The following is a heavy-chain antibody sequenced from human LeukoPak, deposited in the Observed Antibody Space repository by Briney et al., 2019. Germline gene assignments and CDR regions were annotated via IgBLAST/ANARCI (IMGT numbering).Heavy chain of an antibody. CDR2: ISSSSSYI. Sequence: PGGSLRLSCAASGFTFSSYSMNWVRQAPGKGLEWVSSISSSSSYIYYADSLKGRFTISGDNAKNSLYLQMNSLRAEDTAVYYCARDGGSITGTTGLFDYWGQGTLVTVSS. D-gene: IGHD1-7*01. CDR3: ARDGGSITGTTGLFDY. CDR1: GFTFSSYS. J-gene: IGHJ4*02. V-gene: IGHV3-21*01.